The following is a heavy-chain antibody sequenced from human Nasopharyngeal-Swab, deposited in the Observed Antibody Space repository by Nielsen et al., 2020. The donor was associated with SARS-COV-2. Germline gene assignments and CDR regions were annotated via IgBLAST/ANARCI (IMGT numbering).Heavy chain of an antibody. Sequence: GESLKISCAASGLTFSTYAMTWVRQAPGKGLEWLSTMSGRGSGTYYEDSVKGRFTISRDNSKSTLYLQMDSLRADDTAIYYCANARIGYSGYDFPLGWFDPWGQGTLVSVSS. CDR1: GLTFSTYA. V-gene: IGHV3-23*01. D-gene: IGHD5-12*01. CDR3: ANARIGYSGYDFPLGWFDP. CDR2: MSGRGSGT. J-gene: IGHJ5*02.